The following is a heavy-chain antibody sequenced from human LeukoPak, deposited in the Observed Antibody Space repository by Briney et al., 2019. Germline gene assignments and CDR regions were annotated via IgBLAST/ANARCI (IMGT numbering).Heavy chain of an antibody. V-gene: IGHV3-66*01. Sequence: PGGSLRLSCAASGFTVSSNYMSWVRQAPGKGLEWVSVIYSGGSTYYADSVKGRFTISRDNSKNTLYLQMNSLRAEDTAVYYCARATRETYYFDYWGQGALVTVSS. J-gene: IGHJ4*02. D-gene: IGHD2-15*01. CDR1: GFTVSSNY. CDR2: IYSGGST. CDR3: ARATRETYYFDY.